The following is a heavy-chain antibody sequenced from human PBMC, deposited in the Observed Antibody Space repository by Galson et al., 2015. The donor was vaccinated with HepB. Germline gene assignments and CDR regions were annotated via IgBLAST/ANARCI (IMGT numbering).Heavy chain of an antibody. J-gene: IGHJ4*02. CDR3: ARDQNYYYGSGRSALDY. V-gene: IGHV3-33*01. CDR1: GFTFSSYG. Sequence: SLRLSCAASGFTFSSYGMHWVRQAPGKGLEWVAVIWYDGSNKYYADSVKGRFTISRDNSKNTLYLQMNSLRAEDTAVYYCARDQNYYYGSGRSALDYWGQGTLFTVSS. D-gene: IGHD3-10*01. CDR2: IWYDGSNK.